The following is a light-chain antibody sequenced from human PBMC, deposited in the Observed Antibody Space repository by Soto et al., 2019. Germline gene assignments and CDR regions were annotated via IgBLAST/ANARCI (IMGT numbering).Light chain of an antibody. J-gene: IGKJ1*01. Sequence: ETVLTQSPGTLSLSPGGRATLSCRASQTIRSNYLAWYRQTPGQAPRLLIYGASNRATGIADRFSGSGSGTDFPLIISRLEPEDFALYYCQQYGSSPWTFGQGTKVEIK. CDR3: QQYGSSPWT. CDR1: QTIRSNY. CDR2: GAS. V-gene: IGKV3-20*01.